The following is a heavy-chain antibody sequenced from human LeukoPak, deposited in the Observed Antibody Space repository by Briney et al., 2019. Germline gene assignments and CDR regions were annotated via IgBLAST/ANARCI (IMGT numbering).Heavy chain of an antibody. CDR2: IYYSGST. J-gene: IGHJ6*02. CDR1: GGSISSSSYY. Sequence: RPSETLSLTCTVSGGSISSSSYYWGWIRQPPGKGLEWIGSIYYSGSTYYNPSLKNRVTISVDTSKNQFSLKLSSVTAADTAVYYCARHSVYFDYYGMDVWGQGTTVTVSS. V-gene: IGHV4-39*01. D-gene: IGHD3-9*01. CDR3: ARHSVYFDYYGMDV.